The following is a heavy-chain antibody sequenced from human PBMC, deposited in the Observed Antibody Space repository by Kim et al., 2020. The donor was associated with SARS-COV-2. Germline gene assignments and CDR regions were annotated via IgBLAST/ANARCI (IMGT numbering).Heavy chain of an antibody. CDR2: IYTSGST. CDR1: GGSISSYY. CDR3: AKGGYCSSTSCYGTYYYGMDV. V-gene: IGHV4-4*07. J-gene: IGHJ6*02. D-gene: IGHD2-2*01. Sequence: SETLSLTCTVSGGSISSYYWSWIRQPAGKGLEWIGRIYTSGSTNYNPSLKSRVTMSVDTSKNQFSLKLSSVTAADTAVYYCAKGGYCSSTSCYGTYYYGMDVWGQGTTVTVSS.